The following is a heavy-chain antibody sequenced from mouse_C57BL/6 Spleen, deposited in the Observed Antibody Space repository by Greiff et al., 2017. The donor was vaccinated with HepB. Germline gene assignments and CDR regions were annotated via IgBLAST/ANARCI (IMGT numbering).Heavy chain of an antibody. D-gene: IGHD1-1*01. CDR2: INPSSGYT. V-gene: IGHV1-7*01. CDR3: TRDTTNYFDY. Sequence: QVQLQQSGAELAKPGASVKLSCKASGYTFTSYWMHWVKQRPGQGLEWIGYINPSSGYTKYNQKFKGKAILTADKSSSTAYMELRSLTSEDSAVYYCTRDTTNYFDYWGQGTTLTVSS. J-gene: IGHJ2*01. CDR1: GYTFTSYW.